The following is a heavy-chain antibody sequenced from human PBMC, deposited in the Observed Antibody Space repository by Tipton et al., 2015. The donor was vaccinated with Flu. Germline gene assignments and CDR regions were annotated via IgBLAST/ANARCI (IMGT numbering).Heavy chain of an antibody. CDR3: ARRSWDY. CDR1: GYTVTDYY. V-gene: IGHV1-2*02. J-gene: IGHJ4*02. Sequence: QLVQSGPEVKKPGASVRVSCRASGYTVTDYYIHWVRQAPGQGLEWMGWINPNSGGRKDAQKFQGRVSMTWDTSISTVYMELSRLKSDDTAVYYCARRSWDYWGQGTLVIASS. CDR2: INPNSGGR.